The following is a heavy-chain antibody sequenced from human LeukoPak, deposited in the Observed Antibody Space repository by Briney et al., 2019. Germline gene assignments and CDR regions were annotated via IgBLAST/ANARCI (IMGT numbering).Heavy chain of an antibody. D-gene: IGHD6-19*01. CDR3: ARVSVISGWAFDY. CDR1: GGTFSSYA. CDR2: IIPIFGTA. J-gene: IGHJ4*02. Sequence: SVKVSCKTSGGTFSSYAISWVRQAPGQGLEWMGGIIPIFGTANYAQKFQGRVTITADKSTSTAYMELSSLRSEDTAVYYCARVSVISGWAFDYWGQGTLVTVSS. V-gene: IGHV1-69*06.